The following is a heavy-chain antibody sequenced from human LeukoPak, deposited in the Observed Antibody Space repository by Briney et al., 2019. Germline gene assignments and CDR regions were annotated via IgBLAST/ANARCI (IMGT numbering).Heavy chain of an antibody. CDR3: ARGGKYYYDSSGPYYFDY. CDR2: IIAILGIA. Sequence: SVKVSCKASGGTFSSYAISWVRQAPGQGLEWMGRIIAILGIANYAQKFQGRVTITADKSTSTAYMELSSLRSEDTAVYYCARGGKYYYDSSGPYYFDYWGQGTLVTVSS. V-gene: IGHV1-69*04. J-gene: IGHJ4*02. D-gene: IGHD3-22*01. CDR1: GGTFSSYA.